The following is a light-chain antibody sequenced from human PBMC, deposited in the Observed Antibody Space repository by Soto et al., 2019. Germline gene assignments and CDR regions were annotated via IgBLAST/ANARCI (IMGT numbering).Light chain of an antibody. V-gene: IGKV1D-16*01. CDR3: QQYHSYPLT. J-gene: IGKJ4*01. CDR1: QGISSW. CDR2: GAS. Sequence: DIQMTQSPSSLSASVGDRVTITCRASQGISSWLAWYQQKPEKAPKSLIYGASNLQSGVPSRFSGSGSGTDFTLTSSNLQPEDFATYFCQQYHSYPLTFGGGTKVEIK.